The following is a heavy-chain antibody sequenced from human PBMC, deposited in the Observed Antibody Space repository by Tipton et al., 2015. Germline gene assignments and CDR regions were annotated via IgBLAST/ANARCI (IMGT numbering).Heavy chain of an antibody. CDR2: ISHSGNT. Sequence: GLVKPSETLSLTCAVYAYSISSDYYWGWIRQPPGKGLEWIGSISHSGNTYYNPSLKSRVTMSRDTSKNQFSLKLTSVTAADTAVYYCACQDYDSLTRDYQTVDYWGQGTLVTVSS. D-gene: IGHD3-9*01. CDR3: ACQDYDSLTRDYQTVDY. CDR1: AYSISSDYY. V-gene: IGHV4-38-2*01. J-gene: IGHJ4*02.